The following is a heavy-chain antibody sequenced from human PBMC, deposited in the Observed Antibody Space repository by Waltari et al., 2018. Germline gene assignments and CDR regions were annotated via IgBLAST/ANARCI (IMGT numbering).Heavy chain of an antibody. V-gene: IGHV4-59*11. D-gene: IGHD6-13*01. Sequence: QVQLQESGSGLVKPSETLSLTCTVSGGSISSHYWRWLRQPPGKGLEWIGYIYYSGSTNYNPSLKSRVTISVDTSKNQFSLKLSSVTAADTAVYYCARVAAAGTVWFDPWGQGTLVTVSS. J-gene: IGHJ5*02. CDR1: GGSISSHY. CDR3: ARVAAAGTVWFDP. CDR2: IYYSGST.